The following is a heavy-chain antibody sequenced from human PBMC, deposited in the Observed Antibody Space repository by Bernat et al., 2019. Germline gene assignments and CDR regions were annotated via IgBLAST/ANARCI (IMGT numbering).Heavy chain of an antibody. D-gene: IGHD6-13*01. CDR1: GGSISGYY. CDR2: IYYSGST. J-gene: IGHJ4*02. CDR3: TRSSAAAARADY. Sequence: QVQLQESGPGLVKPSETLSLTCTVSGGSISGYYWSWIRQPPGKELEWIGQIYYSGSTNYNPSLRSRVTLSVDTSRNFFSLNLSSVTAADTAVYYCTRSSAAAARADYWGQGTLVTVSS. V-gene: IGHV4-59*01.